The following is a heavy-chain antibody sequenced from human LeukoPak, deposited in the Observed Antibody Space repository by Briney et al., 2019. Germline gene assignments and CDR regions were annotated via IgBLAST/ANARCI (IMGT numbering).Heavy chain of an antibody. V-gene: IGHV1-69*05. CDR3: ARVEEYDPHAFDI. CDR1: GGTFSSYA. CDR2: IIPIFGTA. J-gene: IGHJ3*02. D-gene: IGHD3-3*01. Sequence: GASVKVSCKASGGTFSSYAISWVRQAPGQGLEWMGGIIPIFGTANYAQKFQGRVTITTDESTSTAYMELSSLRSEDTAVYYCARVEEYDPHAFDIWGQGTMVTVSS.